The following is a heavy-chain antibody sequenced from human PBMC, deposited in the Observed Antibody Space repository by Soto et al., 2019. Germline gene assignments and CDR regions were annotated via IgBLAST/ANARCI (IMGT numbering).Heavy chain of an antibody. D-gene: IGHD3-22*01. CDR1: GFTFSSYG. J-gene: IGHJ4*02. Sequence: GGSLRLSCAASGFTFSSYGMHWVRQAPGKGLEWVAVISYDGSNKYYADSVKGRFTISRDNSKNTLYLQMNSLRAEDTAVYYCAKEDSITTIVVALDYWGQWTLVTVSS. V-gene: IGHV3-30*18. CDR2: ISYDGSNK. CDR3: AKEDSITTIVVALDY.